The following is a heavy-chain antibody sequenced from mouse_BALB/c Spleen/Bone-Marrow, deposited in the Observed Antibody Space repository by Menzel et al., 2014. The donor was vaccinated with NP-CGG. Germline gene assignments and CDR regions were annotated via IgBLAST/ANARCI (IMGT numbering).Heavy chain of an antibody. Sequence: EVHLVESGGGLVQPGGSLKLSCAASGFTFSGYGMSWVRQTPDKGLELVATISGSGSSTYYPDSVKGRFTISRDNARNTLYLQMSSLKSEDTAMYYCARGRDWFGYWGQGTTLTVSS. V-gene: IGHV5-6-3*01. D-gene: IGHD3-3*01. CDR3: ARGRDWFGY. CDR2: ISGSGSST. J-gene: IGHJ2*01. CDR1: GFTFSGYG.